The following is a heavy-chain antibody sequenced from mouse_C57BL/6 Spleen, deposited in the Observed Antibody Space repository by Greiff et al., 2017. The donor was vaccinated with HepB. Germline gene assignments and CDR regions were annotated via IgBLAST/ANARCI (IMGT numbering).Heavy chain of an antibody. CDR3: ARSEGYDYDV. V-gene: IGHV1-69*01. Sequence: QVQLKQPGAELVMPGASVKLSCKASGYTFTSYWMHWVKQRPGQGLEWIGEIDPSDSYTNYNQKFKGKSTLTVDKSSSTAYMQLSSLTSEDSAVYYCARSEGYDYDVWGQGTTLTVFS. J-gene: IGHJ2*01. D-gene: IGHD2-4*01. CDR2: IDPSDSYT. CDR1: GYTFTSYW.